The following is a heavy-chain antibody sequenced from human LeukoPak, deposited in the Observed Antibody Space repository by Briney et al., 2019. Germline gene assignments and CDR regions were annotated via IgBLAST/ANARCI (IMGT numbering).Heavy chain of an antibody. CDR3: ARDPYSGNYGDYYYYYMDV. V-gene: IGHV3-21*01. CDR2: ITSSSTYI. J-gene: IGHJ6*03. D-gene: IGHD1-26*01. CDR1: GFTFSSYN. Sequence: GGPLRLSCAASGFTFSSYNMNWVRQAPGKGLEWVPSITSSSTYIYYADSVKGRFTISRDNARNSLYLQMNSLRVEETAVYYCARDPYSGNYGDYYYYYMDVWGKGTTVTISS.